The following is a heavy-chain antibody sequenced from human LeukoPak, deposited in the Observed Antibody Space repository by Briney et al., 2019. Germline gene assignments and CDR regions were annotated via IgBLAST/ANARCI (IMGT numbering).Heavy chain of an antibody. CDR1: GFTFSSFA. V-gene: IGHV3-30*02. Sequence: GGSLRLSCPASGFTFSSFAMHWVRQAPGKGLEWVAFIRYDGNSKYYADSVKGRFTVSRDNSKNTLYLQMNSLRDEDTALYYCAKEPSGTYCGDSGGQGTLVTVSS. CDR2: IRYDGNSK. J-gene: IGHJ4*02. CDR3: AKEPSGTYCGDS. D-gene: IGHD1-26*01.